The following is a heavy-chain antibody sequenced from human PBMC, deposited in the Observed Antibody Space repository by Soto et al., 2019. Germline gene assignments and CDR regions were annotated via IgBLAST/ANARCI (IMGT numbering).Heavy chain of an antibody. V-gene: IGHV3-23*01. Sequence: GGSLRLSCAASGFTFSSYAMSWVRQAPGKGLEWVSAISGSGGSTYYADSVKGRFTISRDNSKNTLYLQMNSLRAEDTAVYYCAKAECSGGSCYSFDYWGQGTLVTVSS. CDR3: AKAECSGGSCYSFDY. D-gene: IGHD2-15*01. CDR2: ISGSGGST. J-gene: IGHJ4*02. CDR1: GFTFSSYA.